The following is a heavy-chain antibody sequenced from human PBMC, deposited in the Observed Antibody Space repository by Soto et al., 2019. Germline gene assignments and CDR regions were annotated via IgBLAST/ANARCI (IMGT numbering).Heavy chain of an antibody. CDR3: ARVTYYYDSSGYYYDPALDY. Sequence: SGPTLVNPTETLTLTCTVSGFSLSNARMGVSWIRQPPGKALEWLAHIFSNDEKSYSTSLKSRLTISKDTSKSQVVLTMTNMDPVDTATYYCARVTYYYDSSGYYYDPALDYWGQGTLVTVSS. CDR2: IFSNDEK. V-gene: IGHV2-26*01. J-gene: IGHJ4*02. CDR1: GFSLSNARMG. D-gene: IGHD3-22*01.